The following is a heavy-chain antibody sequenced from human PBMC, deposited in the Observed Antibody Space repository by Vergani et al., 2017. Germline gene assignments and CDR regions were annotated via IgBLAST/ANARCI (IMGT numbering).Heavy chain of an antibody. CDR1: GFSLSSSGVG. D-gene: IGHD3-9*01. Sequence: QITLKESGPTLVKPTQTLTLTCTFSGFSLSSSGVGVGWIRQPPGKALEWLALIYWNDDKRYSPSLKTSLTITKDTSKHQVVLTMTNMDPVDTATYYCARLPLTDYEILTGSFNWFDPWGQGTLVTVSS. J-gene: IGHJ5*02. CDR2: IYWNDDK. CDR3: ARLPLTDYEILTGSFNWFDP. V-gene: IGHV2-5*01.